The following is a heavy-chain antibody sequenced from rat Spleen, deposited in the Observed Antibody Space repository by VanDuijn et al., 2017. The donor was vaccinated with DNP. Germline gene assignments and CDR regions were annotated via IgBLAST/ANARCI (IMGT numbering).Heavy chain of an antibody. Sequence: EVQLVESGGGLEQPGMSMRLSCVASGFTFSSYWMYWIRQAPGKGLEWVASINTDGGSTYYPDSVKGRFTISRDNAENTVYLQMNSLRSEDTATYYCAKERAAPFDYWGQGVIVTVSS. CDR2: INTDGGST. CDR1: GFTFSSYW. V-gene: IGHV5-58*01. J-gene: IGHJ2*01. CDR3: AKERAAPFDY. D-gene: IGHD3-1*01.